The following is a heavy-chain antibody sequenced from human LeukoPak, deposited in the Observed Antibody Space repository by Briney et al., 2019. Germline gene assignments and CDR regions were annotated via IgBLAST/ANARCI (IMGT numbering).Heavy chain of an antibody. CDR2: IKSKTDGGTT. Sequence: KPGGSLRLSCAASGFTFSNAWMSWVRQAPGKGLEWVGRIKSKTDGGTTDYAAPVKGRFTISRDDSKNTLYLQMNSLKTEDTAVYYCTTLAPHFDWLLPDFEGWGQGTLVTVSS. D-gene: IGHD3-9*01. CDR1: GFTFSNAW. V-gene: IGHV3-15*01. CDR3: TTLAPHFDWLLPDFEG. J-gene: IGHJ4*02.